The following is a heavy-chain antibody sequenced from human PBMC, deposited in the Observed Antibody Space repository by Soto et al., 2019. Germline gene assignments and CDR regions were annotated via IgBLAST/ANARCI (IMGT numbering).Heavy chain of an antibody. J-gene: IGHJ6*02. CDR1: GGSISSSSYY. D-gene: IGHD2-15*01. CDR2: IYYSGST. V-gene: IGHV4-39*01. Sequence: SETLSLTCTVSGGSISSSSYYWGWIRQPPGKGLEWIGSIYYSGSTYYNPSLKSRVTISVDTSKNQFSLKLSSVTAADTAVYYCASLGGDIVVVVAATEYYGMDVWGQGTTVTVS. CDR3: ASLGGDIVVVVAATEYYGMDV.